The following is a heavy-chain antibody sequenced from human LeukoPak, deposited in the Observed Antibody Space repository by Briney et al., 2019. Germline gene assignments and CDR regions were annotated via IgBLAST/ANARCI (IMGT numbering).Heavy chain of an antibody. CDR1: GYSFTNYW. Sequence: RGESRKISCKGSGYSFTNYWIGWVRQMPGKGLEWMGIIFPGDSDTRYSPSFQGQVSISADKSISTAYLQWSSLKASDTAMYYCARSGSYLFGFDYWGQGTLVTVSS. J-gene: IGHJ4*02. D-gene: IGHD1-26*01. CDR2: IFPGDSDT. V-gene: IGHV5-51*01. CDR3: ARSGSYLFGFDY.